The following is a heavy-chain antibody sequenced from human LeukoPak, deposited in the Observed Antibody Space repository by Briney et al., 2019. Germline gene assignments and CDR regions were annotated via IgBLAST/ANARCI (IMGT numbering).Heavy chain of an antibody. J-gene: IGHJ6*03. CDR1: GFTFDDYA. CDR3: AKDRGSSSSGYMDV. CDR2: ISWNSGSI. V-gene: IGHV3-9*01. Sequence: QPGRSLRLSCAASGFTFDDYAMHWVRQAPGKGLEWVSGISWNSGSIGYADSVKGRFTISRDNAKNSLYLQMNSLRAEDTALYYCAKDRGSSSSGYMDVWGEGTTVTVSS. D-gene: IGHD6-6*01.